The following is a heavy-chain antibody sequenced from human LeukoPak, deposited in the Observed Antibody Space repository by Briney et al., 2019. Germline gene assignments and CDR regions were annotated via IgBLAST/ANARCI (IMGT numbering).Heavy chain of an antibody. D-gene: IGHD2-15*01. CDR2: INSSSDDI. CDR1: GFTFCIYN. V-gene: IGHV3-21*01. Sequence: GGSLRLSCAVCGFTFCIYNMNGVRQVRGKGLEWVSFINSSSDDIYYADSFTGQFTISRDNAKNTVYLQMNSLRADDTAVYYCAGGGTYVLDYWGQGTLVTVSA. J-gene: IGHJ4*02. CDR3: AGGGTYVLDY.